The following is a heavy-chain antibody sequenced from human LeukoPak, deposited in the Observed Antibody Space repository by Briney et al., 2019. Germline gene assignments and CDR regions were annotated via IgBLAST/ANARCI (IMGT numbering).Heavy chain of an antibody. CDR2: ISSSSSTI. J-gene: IGHJ6*03. CDR1: EFTFSNYK. CDR3: ARDPAASAAANRAYYYYYMDV. D-gene: IGHD2-2*01. Sequence: GGSLRLSCAASEFTFSNYKMNWVRQAPGKGLEWVSYISSSSSTIYYADSVKGRFTISRDNAKNSLYLQMNSLRAEDTAVYYCARDPAASAAANRAYYYYYMDVWGKGTTVTVS. V-gene: IGHV3-48*01.